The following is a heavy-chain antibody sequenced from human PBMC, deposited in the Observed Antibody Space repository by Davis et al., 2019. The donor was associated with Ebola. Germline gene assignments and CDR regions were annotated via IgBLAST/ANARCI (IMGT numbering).Heavy chain of an antibody. Sequence: GESLKISCAASGFTFSSYWMHWVRQAPGKGLVWVSRINSDGSSTSYADSVKGRFTISRDNAKNTLYLQMNSLRAEDTAVYYCARDTYYDFWSGYSVYYYYGMDVWGQGTTVTVSS. CDR1: GFTFSSYW. CDR3: ARDTYYDFWSGYSVYYYYGMDV. D-gene: IGHD3-3*01. V-gene: IGHV3-74*01. J-gene: IGHJ6*02. CDR2: INSDGSST.